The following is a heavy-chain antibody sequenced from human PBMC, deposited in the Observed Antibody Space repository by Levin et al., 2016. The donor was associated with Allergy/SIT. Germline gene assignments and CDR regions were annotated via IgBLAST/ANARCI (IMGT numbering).Heavy chain of an antibody. CDR1: GFTFSTYT. Sequence: GESLKISCAASGFTFSTYTMNWVRQAPGKGLEWVSSISRDSIYIYYADAVKGRFTISRDNAKNSLHLQMNSLRGEDTAVYYCARRYYNTSGYPFDYWGQGTLVTVSS. D-gene: IGHD3-22*01. CDR2: ISRDSIYI. CDR3: ARRYYNTSGYPFDY. J-gene: IGHJ4*02. V-gene: IGHV3-21*01.